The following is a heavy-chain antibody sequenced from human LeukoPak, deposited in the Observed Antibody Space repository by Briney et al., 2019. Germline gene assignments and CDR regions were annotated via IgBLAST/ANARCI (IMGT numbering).Heavy chain of an antibody. V-gene: IGHV1-2*02. CDR3: ARVVCPAVYYFDY. D-gene: IGHD2-21*01. J-gene: IGHJ4*02. CDR2: INPNSGGT. CDR1: GYTFTGYY. Sequence: GASVKVSCKASGYTFTGYYMHWVRQAPGQGLERMGWINPNSGGTNYAQKFQGRVTMTRDTSISTAYMELSRLRSDDTAVYYCARVVCPAVYYFDYWGQGTLVTVSS.